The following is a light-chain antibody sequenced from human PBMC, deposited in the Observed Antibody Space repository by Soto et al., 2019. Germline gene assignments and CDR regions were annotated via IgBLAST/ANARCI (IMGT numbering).Light chain of an antibody. CDR1: SSDVGSYNL. CDR3: CSYAGSSTNVV. J-gene: IGLJ2*01. V-gene: IGLV2-23*01. CDR2: EGS. Sequence: QSALTQPASVSGSPGQSITISCTGTSSDVGSYNLVSWYQQHPGEAPKLVLFEGSKRPSGVSNRFSGSKSGNTASLTISGLQAEDEADFYCCSYAGSSTNVVFGGGTKLTVL.